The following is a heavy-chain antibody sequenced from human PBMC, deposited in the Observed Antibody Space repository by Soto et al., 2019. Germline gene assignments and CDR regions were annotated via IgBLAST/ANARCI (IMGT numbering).Heavy chain of an antibody. J-gene: IGHJ6*01. CDR3: ARAVTWGLDV. CDR2: ISRSSTGI. V-gene: IGHV3-48*02. Sequence: EVQLVESGGGMVQPGGSLRLSCAASGFTFSLYSMSWVRQAPGKGLEWVSYISRSSTGIHYADSVKGRFTISRDDVTNSMHLQMNSLRDGDTAVYYCARAVTWGLDVWGQGTTVSISS. D-gene: IGHD3-10*01. CDR1: GFTFSLYS.